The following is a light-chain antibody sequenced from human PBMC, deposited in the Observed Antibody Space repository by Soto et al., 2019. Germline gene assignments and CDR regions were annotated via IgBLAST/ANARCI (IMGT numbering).Light chain of an antibody. CDR3: CLYAGSYV. V-gene: IGLV2-23*01. Sequence: QSARTQPASVSGSPGQSITISCTGTSSDVGSYNLVSWYQQHPGKAPKLMIYEGSKRPSGVSNRFSGSKSGNTASLTISGLQAEDEADYYCCLYAGSYVFGPGTKVTVL. CDR2: EGS. CDR1: SSDVGSYNL. J-gene: IGLJ1*01.